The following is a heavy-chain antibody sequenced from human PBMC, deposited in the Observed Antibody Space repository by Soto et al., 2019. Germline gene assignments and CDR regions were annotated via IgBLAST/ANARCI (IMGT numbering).Heavy chain of an antibody. CDR3: ARDGTLYDSNGYYYVY. J-gene: IGHJ4*02. V-gene: IGHV1-69*06. CDR2: IIPMFGKA. D-gene: IGHD3-22*01. Sequence: QVQLVQSGAEVKKPGSSVKVSCKASGGTFSRFAISWVRQAPGQGLEWMGGIIPMFGKANYAQKFQGRVTITADKSTSTGYMELRSLTSEDTAVYYCARDGTLYDSNGYYYVYWGQGTLVTVSS. CDR1: GGTFSRFA.